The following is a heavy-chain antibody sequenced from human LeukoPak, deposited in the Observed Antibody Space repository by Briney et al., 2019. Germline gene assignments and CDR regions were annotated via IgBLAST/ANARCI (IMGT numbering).Heavy chain of an antibody. Sequence: GGSLRLSCAASGFTFSIHGMNWVRQAPGKGLEWVSGIGASGSHTYFADSAKGRFSISRDNSRNTVYLQMNSLRAGDTALYFCARDLSSLGLDDWGQGTLVTVSS. J-gene: IGHJ4*02. CDR2: IGASGSHT. CDR3: ARDLSSLGLDD. V-gene: IGHV3-23*01. CDR1: GFTFSIHG. D-gene: IGHD7-27*01.